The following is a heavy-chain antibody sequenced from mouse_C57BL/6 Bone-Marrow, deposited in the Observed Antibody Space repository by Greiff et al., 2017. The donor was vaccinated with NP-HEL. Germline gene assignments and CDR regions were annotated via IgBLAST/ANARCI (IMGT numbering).Heavy chain of an antibody. J-gene: IGHJ2*01. D-gene: IGHD1-1*01. CDR1: GFTFSDYG. V-gene: IGHV5-17*01. CDR2: ISSGSSTI. Sequence: EVNLVESGGGLVKPGGSLKLSCAASGFTFSDYGMHWVRQAPEKGLEWVAYISSGSSTIYYADTVKGRFTISRDNAKNTLFLQMTSLRSEDTAMYYCASSITTVVAPFDYWGQGTTLTVSS. CDR3: ASSITTVVAPFDY.